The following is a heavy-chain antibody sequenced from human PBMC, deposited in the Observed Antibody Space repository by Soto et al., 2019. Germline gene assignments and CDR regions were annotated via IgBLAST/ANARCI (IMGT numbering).Heavy chain of an antibody. CDR3: ARGDYSN. V-gene: IGHV4-34*01. J-gene: IGHJ4*02. CDR2: INHSGST. Sequence: LETQSLTCAVYGGSFSCYYWTWIRQPPGTGLEWIGEINHSGSTNYNPSLKSRVTISVDTSKNQFSLKLTSVTAADTAVYYCARGDYSNWGQGTLVTVSS. D-gene: IGHD5-12*01. CDR1: GGSFSCYY.